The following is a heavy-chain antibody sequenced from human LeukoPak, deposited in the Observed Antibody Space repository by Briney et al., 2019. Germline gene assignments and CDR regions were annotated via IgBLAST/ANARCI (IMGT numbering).Heavy chain of an antibody. CDR3: ARDPSYCGGDWLYRGRYNWFVP. J-gene: IGHJ5*02. CDR1: GFTFSSYN. CDR2: ISSSSSYI. D-gene: IGHD2-21*02. V-gene: IGHV3-21*01. Sequence: GGSLSLSCAASGFTFSSYNINWVRQAPGKGLEWDSSISSSSSYIYYADSVKGRFTISRDNAKNSLYLQMNSLRAEDTAVYYCARDPSYCGGDWLYRGRYNWFVPWGQGTLVTVSS.